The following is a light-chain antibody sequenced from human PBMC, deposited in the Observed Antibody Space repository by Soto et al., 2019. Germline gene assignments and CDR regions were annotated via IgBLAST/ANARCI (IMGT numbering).Light chain of an antibody. CDR3: YSYTSGSSWV. CDR2: EVT. CDR1: SRDVGGYTY. Sequence: QSALTQPASVSGSPGQSITISCTGTSRDVGGYTYVSWYQHHPGKAPKLIIYEVTNRPSGVSNRFSGSKSGNTASLTISGLQAEDEADYYCYSYTSGSSWVFGGGTKLTVL. J-gene: IGLJ3*02. V-gene: IGLV2-14*01.